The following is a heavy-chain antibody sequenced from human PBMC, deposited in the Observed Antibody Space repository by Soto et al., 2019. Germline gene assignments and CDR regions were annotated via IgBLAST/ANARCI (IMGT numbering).Heavy chain of an antibody. CDR2: IYYSGST. CDR1: GGSISSRGYY. J-gene: IGHJ3*02. V-gene: IGHV4-31*03. CDR3: ARDSLYDFWSGYTNAFDI. D-gene: IGHD3-3*01. Sequence: SETLSLTCTVSGGSISSRGYYWSWIRQHPGKGLEWIGYIYYSGSTYYNPSLKSRVTISVDTSENQFSLKLSSVTAADTAVYYCARDSLYDFWSGYTNAFDIWGQGTMVTVS.